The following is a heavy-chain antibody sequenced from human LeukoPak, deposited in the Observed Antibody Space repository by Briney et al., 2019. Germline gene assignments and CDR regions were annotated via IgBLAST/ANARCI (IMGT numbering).Heavy chain of an antibody. CDR1: GYSFTRYY. J-gene: IGHJ4*02. CDR3: ARDLEALAAIDY. Sequence: ASVTVSLKASGYSFTRYYIHWVRQAPGQGLEWMGRINPNSGGTNYAQKFQVRLTMNRDTSIRTAYMELSRLTSDDTAVYFCARDLEALAAIDYWGQGTLVTVSS. CDR2: INPNSGGT. D-gene: IGHD2-15*01. V-gene: IGHV1-2*06.